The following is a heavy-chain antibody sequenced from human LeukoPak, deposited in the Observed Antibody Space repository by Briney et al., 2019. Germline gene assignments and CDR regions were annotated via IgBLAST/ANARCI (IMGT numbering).Heavy chain of an antibody. CDR3: ARSSLAVAGSVFDY. J-gene: IGHJ4*02. D-gene: IGHD6-19*01. V-gene: IGHV1-18*01. CDR2: ISTYNGNT. Sequence: GASVKVSCKASGYTSTSYVSWVRQAPGQGLEWMGWISTYNGNTHYAQKLQGRVTMTTDTSTSTAYMELRSLRSDDTAVYYCARSSLAVAGSVFDYWGQGTLVTVSS. CDR1: GYTSTSY.